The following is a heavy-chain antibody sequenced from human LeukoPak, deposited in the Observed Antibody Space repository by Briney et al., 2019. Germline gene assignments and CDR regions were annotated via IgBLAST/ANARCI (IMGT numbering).Heavy chain of an antibody. CDR2: IHYTGST. J-gene: IGHJ5*02. CDR1: GGSISSYY. CDR3: ARGGYYGSGNDFRFDP. Sequence: NPSETLSLTCTVSGGSISSYYWGWIRQSPGKGLECIGYIHYTGSTNYNPSLKSRVTISVETSKNQFSLKLKSVTAADTAVYYCARGGYYGSGNDFRFDPWGQGTLVTVSS. V-gene: IGHV4-59*01. D-gene: IGHD3-10*01.